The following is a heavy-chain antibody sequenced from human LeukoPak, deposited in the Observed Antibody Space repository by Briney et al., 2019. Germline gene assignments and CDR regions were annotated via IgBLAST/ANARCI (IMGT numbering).Heavy chain of an antibody. Sequence: GGSLRLSSAASRFTFSSFDMHWVRQPTEQGLEWVSTIGTASDTYYPGTVEGRFTLSRDNAKNSLYLQMNSLTAGDTAVYYCARGPPRGKYYYLDVWGKETTVTVSS. CDR3: ARGPPRGKYYYLDV. CDR2: IGTASDT. CDR1: RFTFSSFD. V-gene: IGHV3-13*01. J-gene: IGHJ6*03. D-gene: IGHD1-1*01.